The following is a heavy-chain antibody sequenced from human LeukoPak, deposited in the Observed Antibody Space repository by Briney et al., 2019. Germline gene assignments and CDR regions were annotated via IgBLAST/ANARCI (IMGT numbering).Heavy chain of an antibody. CDR1: GFNFDNYA. J-gene: IGHJ4*02. CDR3: AKNTAALSFVIDS. D-gene: IGHD2-15*01. Sequence: GGSLRLSCAASGFNFDNYATTWVRQAPGKGLEWVSALSGSGTSTYYADSVKGRFTISRDNSKNTVYLRVDSLRAEDTAIYYCAKNTAALSFVIDSWGQGTLLTVSS. CDR2: LSGSGTST. V-gene: IGHV3-23*01.